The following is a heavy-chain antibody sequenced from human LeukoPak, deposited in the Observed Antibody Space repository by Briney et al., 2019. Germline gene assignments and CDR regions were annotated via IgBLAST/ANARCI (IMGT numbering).Heavy chain of an antibody. CDR1: GGTFSSYA. V-gene: IGHV1-69*01. D-gene: IGHD1-26*01. J-gene: IGHJ4*02. CDR3: ATSRPHGGATRFSSRG. CDR2: IIPIFGTA. Sequence: SVKVSCKASGGTFSSYAISWVRQAPGQGLEWMGGIIPIFGTANYAQKFQGRVTITADESTSTAYMELSSLRSEDTAVYYCATSRPHGGATRFSSRGGGQGTLVTVSS.